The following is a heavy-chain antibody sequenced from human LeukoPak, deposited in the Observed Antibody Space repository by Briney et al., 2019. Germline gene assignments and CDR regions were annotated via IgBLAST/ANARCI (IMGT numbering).Heavy chain of an antibody. CDR3: ARGVPLDAFDI. V-gene: IGHV4-30-4*01. Sequence: SETLSLTCTVSGGSISRGDYYWSWIRQPPGKGLEWIGYIYYSGSTYYNPSLKSRVTISVDTSKNQFSLKLSSVTAADTAVYYCARGVPLDAFDIWGQGTMVTVPS. CDR1: GGSISRGDYY. D-gene: IGHD3-10*01. J-gene: IGHJ3*02. CDR2: IYYSGST.